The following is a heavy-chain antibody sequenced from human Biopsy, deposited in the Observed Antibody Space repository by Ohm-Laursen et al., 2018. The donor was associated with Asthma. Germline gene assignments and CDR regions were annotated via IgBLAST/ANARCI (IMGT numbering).Heavy chain of an antibody. CDR2: HDHEEGGT. Sequence: GASVKVSCKISGYSLTDLSMHWVRQAPGQGLEWMGGHDHEEGGTVNAWRFQGRVTMTEDTSTDTAYMELSSLSSDDTAVYYCASDFPKDYVRYNFQFWGQGTLATVSS. D-gene: IGHD4-17*01. CDR3: ASDFPKDYVRYNFQF. V-gene: IGHV1-24*01. J-gene: IGHJ4*02. CDR1: GYSLTDLS.